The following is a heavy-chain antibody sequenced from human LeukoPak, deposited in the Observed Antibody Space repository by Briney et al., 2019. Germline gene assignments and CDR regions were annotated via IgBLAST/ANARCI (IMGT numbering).Heavy chain of an antibody. CDR1: GGSISSSSYY. J-gene: IGHJ4*02. D-gene: IGHD6-6*01. V-gene: IGHV4-39*01. CDR3: ASDGLAARPTDY. Sequence: SETLSLTCTVSGGSISSSSYYWGWIRQPPGKGLECIGSIYYSGSTYYNPSLKSRVTISVDTSKNQFSLKLSSVTAADTAVYYCASDGLAARPTDYWGQGTLVTVSS. CDR2: IYYSGST.